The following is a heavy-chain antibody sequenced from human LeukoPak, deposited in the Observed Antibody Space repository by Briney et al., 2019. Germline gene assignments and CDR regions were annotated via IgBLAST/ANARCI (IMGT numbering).Heavy chain of an antibody. V-gene: IGHV1-69*01. CDR1: GGTFSSYA. J-gene: IGHJ3*02. CDR3: AKDQVRDSFGVVIQAGKNEAFDI. CDR2: IIPIFGTA. Sequence: GSSVKVSCKASGGTFSSYAISWVRQAPGQGLEWMGGIIPIFGTANYAQKFQGRVTITADESTSTAYMELSSLRSEDTAVYYCAKDQVRDSFGVVIQAGKNEAFDIWGQGTMVTVSS. D-gene: IGHD3-3*01.